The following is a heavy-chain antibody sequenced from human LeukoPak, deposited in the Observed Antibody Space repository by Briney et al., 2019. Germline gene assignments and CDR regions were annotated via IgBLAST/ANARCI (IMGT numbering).Heavy chain of an antibody. CDR1: GFTFSSYS. Sequence: PGGSLRLSCAASGFTFSSYSMNWVRQARGKGLEWVSSISSSSSYIYYADSVKGRFTISRDNAKNSLYLQMNSLRAEDTAVYYCARGERIMVRGVINYWGQGTLVAVSS. J-gene: IGHJ4*02. D-gene: IGHD3-10*01. CDR2: ISSSSSYI. CDR3: ARGERIMVRGVINY. V-gene: IGHV3-21*01.